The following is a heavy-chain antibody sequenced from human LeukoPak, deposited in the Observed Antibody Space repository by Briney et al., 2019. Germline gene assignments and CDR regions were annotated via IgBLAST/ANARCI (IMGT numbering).Heavy chain of an antibody. V-gene: IGHV3-7*01. Sequence: GGSLRLSCAASGFTFSSYWMSWVRQALGKGLEWVANIKQDGSEKYYVDSVKGRFTISRDNAKNSLYLQMNSLRAEDTAVYYCARKIVGATFNWFDPWGQGTLVTVSS. J-gene: IGHJ5*02. D-gene: IGHD1-26*01. CDR1: GFTFSSYW. CDR2: IKQDGSEK. CDR3: ARKIVGATFNWFDP.